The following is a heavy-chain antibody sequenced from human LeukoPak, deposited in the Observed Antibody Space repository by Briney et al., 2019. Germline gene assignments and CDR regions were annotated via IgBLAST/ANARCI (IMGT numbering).Heavy chain of an antibody. CDR2: IYHSGST. D-gene: IGHD3-22*01. J-gene: IGHJ5*02. CDR3: ARVNYDSSGSWFDP. CDR1: GGSISSYY. Sequence: PSETLSLTCTVSGGSISSYYWSWIRQPPGKGLEWIGYIYHSGSTYYNPSLKSRVTISVDRSKNQFSLKLSSVTAADTAVYYCARVNYDSSGSWFDPWGQGTLVTVSS. V-gene: IGHV4-59*12.